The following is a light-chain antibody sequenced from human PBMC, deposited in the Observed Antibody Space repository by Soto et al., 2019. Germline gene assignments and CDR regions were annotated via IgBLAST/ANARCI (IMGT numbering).Light chain of an antibody. Sequence: EIVMTQSPATLSVSPGERATLSCRASQSVSSNLAWYQQKPGQAPRLLIYGASTRATGIPARFSGSRSGTEFPLAISCLQSEDIAVYYCQQYNNWPRTFGQGTRVEIK. J-gene: IGKJ1*01. CDR3: QQYNNWPRT. CDR2: GAS. V-gene: IGKV3-15*01. CDR1: QSVSSN.